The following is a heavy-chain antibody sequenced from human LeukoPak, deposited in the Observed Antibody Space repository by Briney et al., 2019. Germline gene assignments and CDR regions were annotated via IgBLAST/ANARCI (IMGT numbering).Heavy chain of an antibody. J-gene: IGHJ4*02. CDR3: AKDPRYFDWSTPSSYLDS. CDR2: ISYDGSNK. CDR1: GFTFITYG. V-gene: IGHV3-30*18. Sequence: GGSLRLSCAASGFTFITYGMHWVRQAPGKGLEWVAVISYDGSNKYYADSVKGRFTISRDNSKNTLYLQMNSLRAEDTAVYHCAKDPRYFDWSTPSSYLDSWGQGAVVTVSS. D-gene: IGHD3-9*01.